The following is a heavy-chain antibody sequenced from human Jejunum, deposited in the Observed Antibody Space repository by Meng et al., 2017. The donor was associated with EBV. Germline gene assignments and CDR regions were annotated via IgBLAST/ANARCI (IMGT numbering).Heavy chain of an antibody. J-gene: IGHJ4*02. V-gene: IGHV4-34*01. D-gene: IGHD4-17*01. CDR1: GESFRDHV. Sequence: QGPLQKWGGGLYEPAESRSLTRAGSGESFRDHVWRLILQPPGKGVESIGGINQSGSTTYNPSLESRVTLSVDTSKNQFSLRLNSVTAADTAIYYCARVVNWDYGDYGAFDYWGQGALVTVSS. CDR3: ARVVNWDYGDYGAFDY. CDR2: INQSGST.